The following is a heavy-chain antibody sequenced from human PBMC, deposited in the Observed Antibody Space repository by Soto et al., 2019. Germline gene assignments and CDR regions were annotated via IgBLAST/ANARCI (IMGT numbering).Heavy chain of an antibody. V-gene: IGHV4-4*02. CDR3: AKNQCVGGRCDTAFDV. Sequence: QVQLQESGPGLVKPSETLSLTCTVSGDSISTDKWWSWVRQPPEKGLEWIGEIWHGGNTNYSPSLKSRVPTSLDKSNTQFSLRLTSVTAADTAVYYRAKNQCVGGRCDTAFDVWGQGTRVTVSP. CDR1: GDSISTDKW. J-gene: IGHJ3*01. D-gene: IGHD2-15*01. CDR2: IWHGGNT.